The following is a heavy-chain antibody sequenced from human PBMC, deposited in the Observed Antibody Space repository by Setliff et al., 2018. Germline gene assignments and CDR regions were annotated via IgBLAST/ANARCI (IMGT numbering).Heavy chain of an antibody. J-gene: IGHJ6*03. CDR1: GGSISSYY. V-gene: IGHV4-4*07. CDR3: ARDSRGNPPNYMDV. Sequence: SETLSLTCTVSGGSISSYYWSWIRQPAGKGLEWIGRIYTSGSTNYNPSLKSRVTMSVDTSKNQISLKLSSVTAADTAVYYCARDSRGNPPNYMDVWGKGTTVTVSS. CDR2: IYTSGST.